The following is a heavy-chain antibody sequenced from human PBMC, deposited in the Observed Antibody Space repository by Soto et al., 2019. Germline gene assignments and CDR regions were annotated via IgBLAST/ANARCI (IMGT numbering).Heavy chain of an antibody. D-gene: IGHD6-19*01. CDR3: ARGLGWFDP. Sequence: QVQLQESGPGLVKPSGTLTVTCTVSGASISSSSWWSWVRQPPGKGLEWIGEVYHSGDTNYNPSLRSRVTPAADKSKTQLSLTLTAVTAADTAVNYCARGLGWFDPWGQGTLVTVSS. CDR2: VYHSGDT. CDR1: GASISSSSW. V-gene: IGHV4-4*02. J-gene: IGHJ5*02.